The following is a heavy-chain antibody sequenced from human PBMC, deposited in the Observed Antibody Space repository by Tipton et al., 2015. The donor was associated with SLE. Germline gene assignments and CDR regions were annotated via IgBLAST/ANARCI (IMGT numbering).Heavy chain of an antibody. CDR2: IYYSGST. CDR1: GGSISSSSYY. CDR3: ARGVPTGPRYDILTGYYSTGFDY. Sequence: TLSLTCTVSGGSISSSSYYWGWIRQPPGKGLEWIGSIYYSGSTYYNPSLKSRVTISVDTSKNQFSLKLSSVTAADTAVYYCARGVPTGPRYDILTGYYSTGFDYWGQGTLVTVSS. V-gene: IGHV4-39*07. J-gene: IGHJ4*02. D-gene: IGHD3-9*01.